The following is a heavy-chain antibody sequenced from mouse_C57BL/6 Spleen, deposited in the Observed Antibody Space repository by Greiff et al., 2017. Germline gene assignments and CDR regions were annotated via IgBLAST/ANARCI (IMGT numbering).Heavy chain of an antibody. V-gene: IGHV1-19*01. D-gene: IGHD2-1*01. CDR3: ARRNYGNYGGAMDY. CDR2: INPYNGGT. Sequence: VHVKQSGPVLVKPGASVKMSCKASGYTFTDYYMNWVKQSHGKSLEWIGVINPYNGGTSYNQKFKGKATLTVDKSSSTAYMELNSLTSEDSAVYDCARRNYGNYGGAMDYWGQGTSVTVSS. J-gene: IGHJ4*01. CDR1: GYTFTDYY.